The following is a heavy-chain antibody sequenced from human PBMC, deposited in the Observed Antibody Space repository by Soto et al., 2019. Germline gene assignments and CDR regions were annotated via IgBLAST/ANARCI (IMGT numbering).Heavy chain of an antibody. CDR2: ISGSGSST. D-gene: IGHD3-3*01. Sequence: GGSLRLSCAASGFTFSSYAMSWVRQAPGKGLEWVSAISGSGSSTYYADSVKGRFTISRDNSKNTLYLQMNSLRAEDTAVYYCAKNKDYDFWSGVTWLDPWGQGTLVTVSS. CDR3: AKNKDYDFWSGVTWLDP. V-gene: IGHV3-23*01. CDR1: GFTFSSYA. J-gene: IGHJ5*02.